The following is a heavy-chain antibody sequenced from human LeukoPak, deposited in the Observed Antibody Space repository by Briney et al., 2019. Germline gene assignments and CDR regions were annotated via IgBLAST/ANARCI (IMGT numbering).Heavy chain of an antibody. CDR1: GFTFSSYA. J-gene: IGHJ2*01. CDR2: ISGSGGST. V-gene: IGHV3-23*01. D-gene: IGHD3-22*01. CDR3: AKVQDSYYYDSSGYYHN. Sequence: GGSLRLSCAASGFTFSSYAMSWVRQAPGKGLEWVSAISGSGGSTYYADSVKGRFTISRDNSKNTLYLQMNSLRAEDTAVYYCAKVQDSYYYDSSGYYHNWGRGTLVTVSS.